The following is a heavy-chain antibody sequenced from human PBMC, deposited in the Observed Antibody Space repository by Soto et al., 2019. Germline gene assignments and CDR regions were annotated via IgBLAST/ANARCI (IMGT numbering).Heavy chain of an antibody. Sequence: EVQLLESGGGLVQPGWSLRLSCAASGFTFSSYAMSWVRQAPGKGLEWVSAISGSGGSTYYADSVKGRFTISRDNSKNTLYLQMNSLRAEDTAVYYCAKSLVPAPNQENYWGQGTLVTVSS. V-gene: IGHV3-23*01. J-gene: IGHJ4*02. CDR3: AKSLVPAPNQENY. CDR2: ISGSGGST. CDR1: GFTFSSYA. D-gene: IGHD2-2*01.